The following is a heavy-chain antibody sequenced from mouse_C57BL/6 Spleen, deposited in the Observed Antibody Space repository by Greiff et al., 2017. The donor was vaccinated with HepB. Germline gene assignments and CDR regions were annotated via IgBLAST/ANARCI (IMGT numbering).Heavy chain of an antibody. D-gene: IGHD2-3*01. CDR3: ARSGYDGYYSWFAY. CDR1: GYAFTNYL. CDR2: INPGSGGT. J-gene: IGHJ3*01. V-gene: IGHV1-54*01. Sequence: QVQLQQSGAELVRPGTSVKVSCKASGYAFTNYLIEWVNQRPGQGLEWIGVINPGSGGTNYNEKFKGKATLTADKSSSTAYMQLSSLTSEDSAVYFCARSGYDGYYSWFAYWGQGTLVTVSA.